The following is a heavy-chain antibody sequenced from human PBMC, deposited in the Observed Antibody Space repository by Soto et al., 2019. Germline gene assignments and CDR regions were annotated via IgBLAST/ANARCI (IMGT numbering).Heavy chain of an antibody. CDR2: ISAKNGNT. J-gene: IGHJ4*02. CDR3: AREPPETPPDY. Sequence: QVQLVQSGADVKKPGASVKVSCKASGYTFSDYGISWVRQAPGQGLEWMGWISAKNGNTNFAQKLRGRVTMTTDTTTSTVYMELRSLKPYDTAVYYCAREPPETPPDYWGQGTLVTVSS. CDR1: GYTFSDYG. V-gene: IGHV1-18*01.